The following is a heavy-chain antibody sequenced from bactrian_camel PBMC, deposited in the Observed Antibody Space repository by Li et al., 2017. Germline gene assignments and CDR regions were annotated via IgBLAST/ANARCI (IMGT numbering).Heavy chain of an antibody. CDR2: LTWDGTT. J-gene: IGHJ6*01. CDR1: GGSFGATD. D-gene: IGHD5*01. CDR3: AAKGGHCAGWDFGY. Sequence: QVQLVESGGGSVQDGGSLRLSCTISGGSFGATDMGWYRQAPGNECDLVSSLTWDGTTYYDDSVKGRFTISQDKAKNTLFLQMDSLKPEDTAMYYCAAKGGHCAGWDFGYWGQGTQVTVS. V-gene: IGHV3S53*01.